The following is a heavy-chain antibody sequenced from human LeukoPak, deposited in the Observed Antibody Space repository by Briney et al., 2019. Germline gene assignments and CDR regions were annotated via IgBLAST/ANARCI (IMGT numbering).Heavy chain of an antibody. J-gene: IGHJ6*03. V-gene: IGHV3-48*01. Sequence: PGGSLRLSCAASGFTFSSYSMNWVRQAPGKGLEWVSYISSSSSTIYYADSVKGRFTISRDNAKNSLYLQMNSLRAEDTAVYYCARVSDCTNGVCYYYYMDVWGKGTTVTVSS. D-gene: IGHD2-8*01. CDR2: ISSSSSTI. CDR3: ARVSDCTNGVCYYYYMDV. CDR1: GFTFSSYS.